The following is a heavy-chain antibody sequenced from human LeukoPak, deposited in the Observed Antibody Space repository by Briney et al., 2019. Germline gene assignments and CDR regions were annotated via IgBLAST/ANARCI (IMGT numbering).Heavy chain of an antibody. D-gene: IGHD1-26*01. CDR3: AKVGLGGAYYDY. Sequence: GGSLRLSCVASGFTFSSYWMHWVRQAPGKGLEWVSAISGSGSRTDYADSVEGRFTISRDNSKNTLYLQMNSLRAEDTAVYYCAKVGLGGAYYDYWGQGTLVTVSS. V-gene: IGHV3-23*01. CDR1: GFTFSSYW. CDR2: ISGSGSRT. J-gene: IGHJ4*02.